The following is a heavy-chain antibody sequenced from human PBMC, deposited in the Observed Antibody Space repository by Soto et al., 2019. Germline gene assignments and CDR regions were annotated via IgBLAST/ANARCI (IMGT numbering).Heavy chain of an antibody. V-gene: IGHV4-4*07. CDR3: ARHKWQQLASYYFDY. J-gene: IGHJ4*02. CDR2: ISTSGST. D-gene: IGHD6-13*01. Sequence: SETLSLTCTVSGDSISNYYWSWVRQPAGKGLEWIGHISTSGSTNYNPSLKTRVTMSVDTSKNQFSLRLNSVTASDTAMYYCARHKWQQLASYYFDYWGQGTLVTVSS. CDR1: GDSISNYY.